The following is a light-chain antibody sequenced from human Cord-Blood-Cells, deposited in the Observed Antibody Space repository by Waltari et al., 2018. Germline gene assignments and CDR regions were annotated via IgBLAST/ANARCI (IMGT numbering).Light chain of an antibody. J-gene: IGLJ2*01. Sequence: QSALTQPPSASGSPGQSVTISCTGTSSDVGGYNYAPWYQQHPGKAPKLMIYEVSKRPSGVPDRFSGSKSGNTASLTGSGLQAEDEADYYCSSYAGSNNLVFGGGTKLTVL. CDR1: SSDVGGYNY. CDR3: SSYAGSNNLV. V-gene: IGLV2-8*01. CDR2: EVS.